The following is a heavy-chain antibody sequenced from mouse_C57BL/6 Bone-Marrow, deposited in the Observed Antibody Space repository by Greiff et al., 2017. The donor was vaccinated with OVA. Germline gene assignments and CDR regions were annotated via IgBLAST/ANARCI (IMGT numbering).Heavy chain of an antibody. J-gene: IGHJ2*01. Sequence: EVKLEESGGGLVKPGGSLKLSCAASGFTFSSYAMSWVRQTPEKRLEWVATISDGGSYTYYPDNVKGRFTISRDNAKNNLYLQMSHLKSEDTAMYYCARGYGSSYVRFDYWGQGTTLTVSS. CDR3: ARGYGSSYVRFDY. V-gene: IGHV5-4*03. CDR1: GFTFSSYA. D-gene: IGHD1-1*01. CDR2: ISDGGSYT.